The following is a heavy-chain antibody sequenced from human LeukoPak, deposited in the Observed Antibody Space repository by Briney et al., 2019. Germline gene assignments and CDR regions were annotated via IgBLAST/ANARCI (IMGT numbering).Heavy chain of an antibody. CDR1: GYTFTSYD. Sequence: ASVKVSCKASGYTFTSYDINWVRQAPGQGPEWMGIINPRGGSTDYAQKFQGRITMTSDTSTGTVYMELNSLRSDDTAVYFCARVGSAAATADYWGQGTLVTVSS. V-gene: IGHV1-46*01. J-gene: IGHJ4*02. D-gene: IGHD6-25*01. CDR2: INPRGGST. CDR3: ARVGSAAATADY.